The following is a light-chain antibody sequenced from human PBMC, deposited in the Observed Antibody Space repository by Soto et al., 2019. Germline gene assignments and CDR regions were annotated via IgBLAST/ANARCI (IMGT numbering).Light chain of an antibody. Sequence: DIQMTQSPSSLSASVGDRVTMTCRASQGISNYLARYQQKPGKVPKLLIYAASTWQSGVPSRFSGSGSGTDFTLTISSLQPEDVATYYCQKYNSAPSTFGQGTKVEIK. CDR2: AAS. V-gene: IGKV1-27*01. J-gene: IGKJ1*01. CDR3: QKYNSAPST. CDR1: QGISNY.